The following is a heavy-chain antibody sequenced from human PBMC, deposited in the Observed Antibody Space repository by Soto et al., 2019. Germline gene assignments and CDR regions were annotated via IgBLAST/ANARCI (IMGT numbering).Heavy chain of an antibody. J-gene: IGHJ5*02. CDR1: GYTFTSYG. D-gene: IGHD2-8*01. V-gene: IGHV1-18*01. CDR2: ISAYNGNT. CDR3: ARDDFSYCTNGECDTPPENNWFDP. Sequence: QVQLVQSGAEVKKPGASVKVSCKASGYTFTSYGISWVRQAPGQGLEWMGWISAYNGNTNYAQKLQGRVTMTTDTATSTAYMELRSLRPDDTAVYYCARDDFSYCTNGECDTPPENNWFDPWGQGTLVTVSS.